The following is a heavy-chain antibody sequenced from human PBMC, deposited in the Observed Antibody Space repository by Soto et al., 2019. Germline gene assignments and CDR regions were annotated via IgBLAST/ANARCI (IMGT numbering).Heavy chain of an antibody. V-gene: IGHV3-23*01. D-gene: IGHD3-22*01. CDR2: ISGGTLST. Sequence: PGGSLRLSCAASGFTFSSYAMTWVRQAPGKGLEWVSAISGGTLSTYYADSVKGRFTISGDNSKKTLYLQMNSLRAEDTAVYYCAKVGTMIVVVGDYYGMDVWGQGTTVTVSS. J-gene: IGHJ6*02. CDR1: GFTFSSYA. CDR3: AKVGTMIVVVGDYYGMDV.